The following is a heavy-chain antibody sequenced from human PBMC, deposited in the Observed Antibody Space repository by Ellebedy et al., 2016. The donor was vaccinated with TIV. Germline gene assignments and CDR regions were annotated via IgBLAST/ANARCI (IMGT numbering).Heavy chain of an antibody. V-gene: IGHV3-30*04. CDR1: GFVFSSYT. Sequence: PGGSLRLSCAASGFVFSSYTMWWVRQTPGKGLEWVAVTSFDGKNKHYADPVKGRFTISRDNSQNTLYLHMHSLRDEDTAVYYCARDPYSSGWSAIGYFDLWGQGALVTVPS. D-gene: IGHD6-19*01. J-gene: IGHJ4*02. CDR2: TSFDGKNK. CDR3: ARDPYSSGWSAIGYFDL.